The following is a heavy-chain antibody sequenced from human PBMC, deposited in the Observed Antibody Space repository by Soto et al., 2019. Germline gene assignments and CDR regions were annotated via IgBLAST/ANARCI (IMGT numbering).Heavy chain of an antibody. CDR1: GFTFSSYA. CDR3: ARDLGFLERYYGMDV. Sequence: PGGSLRLSCAASGFTFSSYAMHWVRQAPGKGLEWVAVISYDGRKKYYADSVKGRFTISRDNSKNTLYLQMNSLRAEDTAVYYCARDLGFLERYYGMDVWGQGTTVTVSS. D-gene: IGHD3-3*01. J-gene: IGHJ6*02. CDR2: ISYDGRKK. V-gene: IGHV3-30*04.